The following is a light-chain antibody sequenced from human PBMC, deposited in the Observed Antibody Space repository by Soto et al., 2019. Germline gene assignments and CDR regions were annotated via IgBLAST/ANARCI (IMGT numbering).Light chain of an antibody. CDR3: QHYQGGHPIA. V-gene: IGKV3D-15*01. CDR1: QSVSAR. J-gene: IGKJ5*01. Sequence: EIVMTQSPATLSVSPGERATLSCRASQSVSARLAWYKHKPGQPPRLLISDVFNRASGVAERFSGSGSETDFTLIIRRLEPEDSALYYCQHYQGGHPIAFGPGTRLEIK. CDR2: DVF.